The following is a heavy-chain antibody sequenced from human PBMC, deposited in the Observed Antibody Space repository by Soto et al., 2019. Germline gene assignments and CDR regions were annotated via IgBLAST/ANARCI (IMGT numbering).Heavy chain of an antibody. J-gene: IGHJ4*02. CDR1: GYTFTSYG. Sequence: ASVKVSCKASGYTFTSYGISWGRQAPGQRLEWMGWISAYNGKTNYAQKLQGRVTMTTDTSTNTAYMELRSLRSDDTAVYYCARGRGTLGYCSSTSCSSPFDYWGQGTLVTVSS. CDR3: ARGRGTLGYCSSTSCSSPFDY. CDR2: ISAYNGKT. D-gene: IGHD2-2*01. V-gene: IGHV1-18*01.